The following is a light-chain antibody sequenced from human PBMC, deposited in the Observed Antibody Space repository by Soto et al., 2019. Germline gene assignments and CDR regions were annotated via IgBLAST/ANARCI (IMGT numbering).Light chain of an antibody. V-gene: IGLV2-14*01. CDR3: SSYTSISTYV. J-gene: IGLJ1*01. Sequence: QSVLTQPASVSGSPGQSITISCTGTSSDVGGYNFVSWYQQHPDKAPKLMIYDVTNRPSGVSNRFSGSKSGNTASLTISGLQAEEEADYYCSSYTSISTYVFGTGSKLTVL. CDR1: SSDVGGYNF. CDR2: DVT.